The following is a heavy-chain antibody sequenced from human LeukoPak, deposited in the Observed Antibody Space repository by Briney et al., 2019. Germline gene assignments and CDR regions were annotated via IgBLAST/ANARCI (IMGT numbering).Heavy chain of an antibody. D-gene: IGHD3-16*02. CDR2: IKSKTDGGTT. J-gene: IGHJ4*02. Sequence: PGGSLRLSCAASGFTFSSYAMSWVRQAPGKGLEWVGRIKSKTDGGTTDYAAPVKGRFTISRDDSKNTLYLQMNSLKTEDTAVYYCTTVTAGYDYVWGSYRYIYFDYWGQGTLVTVSS. CDR3: TTVTAGYDYVWGSYRYIYFDY. CDR1: GFTFSSYA. V-gene: IGHV3-15*01.